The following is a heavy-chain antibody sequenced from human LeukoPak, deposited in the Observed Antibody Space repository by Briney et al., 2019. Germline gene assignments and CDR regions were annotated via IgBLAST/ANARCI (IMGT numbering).Heavy chain of an antibody. CDR3: ARDKMYYGQFDP. D-gene: IGHD3-10*01. V-gene: IGHV3-21*01. CDR2: ISSSSSYI. CDR1: GFTFSSYS. J-gene: IGHJ5*02. Sequence: GGSLRHSCAASGFTFSSYSMNWLRQAPGKGLEWVSSISSSSSYIYYADSVKGRFTISRDNAKNSLYLQMNSLRAEDTAVYYCARDKMYYGQFDPWGQGTLVTVSS.